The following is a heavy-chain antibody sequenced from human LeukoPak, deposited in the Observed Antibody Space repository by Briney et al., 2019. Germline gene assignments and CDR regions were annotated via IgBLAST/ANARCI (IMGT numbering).Heavy chain of an antibody. CDR3: ARGVVVPAAIPLFAFDI. J-gene: IGHJ3*02. CDR1: GYTFTSYY. V-gene: IGHV1-46*01. CDR2: INPSGGST. Sequence: GASVKVSCKASGYTFTSYYMHWVRQAPGQGLEWMGIINPSGGSTSYAQKFQGRVTMTRDTSTSTVYMELSSLRSEDTAVYYCARGVVVPAAIPLFAFDIWGQGTMVTVSS. D-gene: IGHD2-2*01.